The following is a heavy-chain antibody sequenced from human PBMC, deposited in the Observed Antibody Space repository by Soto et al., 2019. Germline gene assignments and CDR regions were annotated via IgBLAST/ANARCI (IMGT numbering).Heavy chain of an antibody. V-gene: IGHV3-74*01. J-gene: IGHJ3*02. CDR3: ARDLLDYGVPGDAFDI. CDR1: GFPFSSYW. D-gene: IGHD4-17*01. CDR2: INSDGSST. Sequence: GGALRLSCAASGFPFSSYWMHWVRQAPGKGLVWVSRINSDGSSTRYADSVKARFTISRDNAKNTLYLQMNSLIAEDTAVYYCARDLLDYGVPGDAFDIWGQGTMVTVS.